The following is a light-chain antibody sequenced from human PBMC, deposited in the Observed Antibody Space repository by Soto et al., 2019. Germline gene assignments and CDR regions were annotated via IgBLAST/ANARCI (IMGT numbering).Light chain of an antibody. CDR1: QSVSSN. J-gene: IGKJ1*01. CDR3: QQYNDRPGT. Sequence: EIVMTQSPATLSVSPGEKATLYCRASQSVSSNLAWFQQKPGQAPRLLIYGTSTRATGIPVRFSGSGSGTEFTLTISSLQSEDFAVYYCQQYNDRPGTFGQGTKVDIK. V-gene: IGKV3-15*01. CDR2: GTS.